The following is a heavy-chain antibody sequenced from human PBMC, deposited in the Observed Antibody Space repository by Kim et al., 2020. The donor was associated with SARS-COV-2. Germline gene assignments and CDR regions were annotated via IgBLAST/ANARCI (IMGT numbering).Heavy chain of an antibody. CDR1: GFTFSSYA. CDR2: ISYDGSNK. Sequence: GGSLRLSCAASGFTFSSYAMHWVRQAPGKGLEWVAVISYDGSNKYYADSVKGRFTISRDNSKNTLYLQMNSLRAEDTAVYYCARSAPGTSYYYGMDVWGQGTTVTVSS. V-gene: IGHV3-30*04. D-gene: IGHD1-1*01. CDR3: ARSAPGTSYYYGMDV. J-gene: IGHJ6*02.